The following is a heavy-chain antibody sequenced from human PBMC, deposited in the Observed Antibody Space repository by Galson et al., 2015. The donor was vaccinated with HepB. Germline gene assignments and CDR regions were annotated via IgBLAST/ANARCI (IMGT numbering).Heavy chain of an antibody. CDR3: AKVRDIVVVPAALGA. Sequence: SLRLSCAASGFTFSSYAMSWVRQAPGKGLEWVSAISGSGGSTYYADSVKGRFTISRDNSKNTLYLQMNSLRAEDTAVYYCAKVRDIVVVPAALGAWGQGTLVTVSS. D-gene: IGHD2-2*01. CDR2: ISGSGGST. J-gene: IGHJ5*02. V-gene: IGHV3-23*01. CDR1: GFTFSSYA.